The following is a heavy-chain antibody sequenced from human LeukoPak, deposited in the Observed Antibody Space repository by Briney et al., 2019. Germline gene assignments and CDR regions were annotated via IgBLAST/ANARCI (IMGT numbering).Heavy chain of an antibody. Sequence: PSETLSLTCTVSGGSISSGSYYWSWLRQPAGKGLEWIGRIYTSGSTNYNPSLKSRVTISVDTSKNQFSLKLSSVTAADTAVYYCARAAPRGYSGYLLDYWGKGTLVTVSS. V-gene: IGHV4-61*02. D-gene: IGHD5-12*01. CDR2: IYTSGST. CDR3: ARAAPRGYSGYLLDY. CDR1: GGSISSGSYY. J-gene: IGHJ4*02.